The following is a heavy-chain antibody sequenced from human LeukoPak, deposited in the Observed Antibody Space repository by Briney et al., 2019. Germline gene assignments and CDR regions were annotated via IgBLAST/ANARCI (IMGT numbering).Heavy chain of an antibody. D-gene: IGHD2-2*01. CDR3: AREYCSGTSCPKPYYYYYYMDV. Sequence: ETLSLTCTVSGYSISSGYYWGWIRQPPGKGLEWVSTVSSSGAGTYYADSGKVRFTISRDNSKYTLYLQMNSLRADDTAVYYCAREYCSGTSCPKPYYYYYYMDVWGKGPTVTVSS. CDR1: GYSISSGYY. CDR2: VSSSGAGT. J-gene: IGHJ6*03. V-gene: IGHV3-23*01.